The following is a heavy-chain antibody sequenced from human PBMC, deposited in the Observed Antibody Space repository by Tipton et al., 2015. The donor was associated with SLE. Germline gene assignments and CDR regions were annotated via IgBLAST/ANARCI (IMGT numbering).Heavy chain of an antibody. CDR2: ISESGDT. V-gene: IGHV4-59*12. J-gene: IGHJ4*02. D-gene: IGHD5-12*01. CDR3: ARRHYSGPFDS. Sequence: TLSLTCSVSGGFIIGFYWVWIRQPPGRGLEWIGYISESGDTKYNPSLTSRVTMSVDTSKHQFSLKLNSVTAADTAVYYCARRHYSGPFDSWGQGTLVTVSS. CDR1: GGFIIGFY.